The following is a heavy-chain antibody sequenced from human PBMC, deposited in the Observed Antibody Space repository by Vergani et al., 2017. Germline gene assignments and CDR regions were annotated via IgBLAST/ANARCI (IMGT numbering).Heavy chain of an antibody. V-gene: IGHV1-69*01. J-gene: IGHJ5*02. CDR1: GGTFSSYA. CDR3: ARAKVYYDILTGYYKGEYNWFDP. D-gene: IGHD3-9*01. CDR2: IIPIFGTA. Sequence: QVQLVQSGAEVKKPGSSVKVSCKASGGTFSSYAISWVRQAPGQGLEWMGGIIPIFGTANYAQKFQGRVTITADESTSTADMELSSLRSEDTAVYYCARAKVYYDILTGYYKGEYNWFDPWGQGTLVTVSS.